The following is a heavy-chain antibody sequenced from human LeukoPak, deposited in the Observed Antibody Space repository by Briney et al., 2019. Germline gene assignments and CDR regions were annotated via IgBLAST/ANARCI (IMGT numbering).Heavy chain of an antibody. Sequence: ASVKVSCKASGYTFTGYYMHWVRQAPWQGLEWMGRINPNSGGTNYAKKFQGRVTMTRDTSISTAYMELSRLRSDDTAVYYCARDLGDNYYDSSGYYYEDYWGQGTLVTVSS. CDR2: INPNSGGT. D-gene: IGHD3-22*01. V-gene: IGHV1-2*06. J-gene: IGHJ4*02. CDR3: ARDLGDNYYDSSGYYYEDY. CDR1: GYTFTGYY.